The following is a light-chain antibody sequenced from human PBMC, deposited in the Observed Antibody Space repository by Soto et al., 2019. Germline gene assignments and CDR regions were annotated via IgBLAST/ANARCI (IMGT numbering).Light chain of an antibody. Sequence: DIQITQAPSSLSASVGDSFTLTCRASQSISYWLAWYQQKPGKAPTLLIYDASTLESGVPSRFSGSGFGTDFTLTISTLQPEDFGTYYCQQYNSYSWTFGQGTMVDI. V-gene: IGKV1-5*01. CDR3: QQYNSYSWT. CDR1: QSISYW. J-gene: IGKJ1*01. CDR2: DAS.